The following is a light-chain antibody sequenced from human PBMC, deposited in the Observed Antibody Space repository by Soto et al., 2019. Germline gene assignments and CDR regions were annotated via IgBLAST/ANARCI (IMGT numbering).Light chain of an antibody. Sequence: EIELTQSPGTLSLSPGERATLSCRASQTVSGSQLAWYQQRPGQPPRLLIFDASRRATGIPDRFSGSGSGTDFSLTISRLEPEDFAVYYCQQYASSPYNFGQGTTLEIK. V-gene: IGKV3-20*01. CDR2: DAS. J-gene: IGKJ2*01. CDR3: QQYASSPYN. CDR1: QTVSGSQ.